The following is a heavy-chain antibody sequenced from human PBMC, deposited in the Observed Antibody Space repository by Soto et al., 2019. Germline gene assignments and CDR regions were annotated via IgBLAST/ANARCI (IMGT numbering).Heavy chain of an antibody. D-gene: IGHD6-19*01. CDR2: ISGSGGST. V-gene: IGHV3-23*01. CDR1: GFTFSSYA. CDR3: AKDRGGSGWPFFDY. J-gene: IGHJ4*02. Sequence: GGSLRLSCAASGFTFSSYAMSWVRQAPGKGLEWVSGISGSGGSTYYADSVKGRFTISRDNSKNTLYLQMNSLRAEDTAVYYCAKDRGGSGWPFFDYWGQGTLVTVSS.